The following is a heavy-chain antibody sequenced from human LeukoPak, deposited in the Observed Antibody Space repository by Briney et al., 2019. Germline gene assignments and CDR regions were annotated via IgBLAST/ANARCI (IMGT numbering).Heavy chain of an antibody. CDR2: IIPIFGTA. Sequence: SVKVSCKASGGTFSSYAISWVRQAPGQGLEWMGRIIPIFGTANYAQKFQGRVTITTDESTSTAYMELSSLRSEDTAVYYCARTGHDFWSGSLDYWGQGTLVTVSS. CDR1: GGTFSSYA. V-gene: IGHV1-69*05. D-gene: IGHD3-3*01. J-gene: IGHJ4*02. CDR3: ARTGHDFWSGSLDY.